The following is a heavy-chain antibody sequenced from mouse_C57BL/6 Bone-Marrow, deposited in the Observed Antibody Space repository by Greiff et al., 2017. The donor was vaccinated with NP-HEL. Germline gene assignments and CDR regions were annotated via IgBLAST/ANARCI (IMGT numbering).Heavy chain of an antibody. D-gene: IGHD2-3*01. V-gene: IGHV14-2*01. CDR1: GFNIKDYY. J-gene: IGHJ4*01. CDR2: IDPEDGET. Sequence: DVKLVESGAELVKPGASVKLSCTASGFNIKDYYMHWVKQRTEQGLEWIGRIDPEDGETKYAPKFQGKATITADTSSNTAYLQLSSLTSADTSVYYCARNGYYPYYAMDYWGQGTSVTVSS. CDR3: ARNGYYPYYAMDY.